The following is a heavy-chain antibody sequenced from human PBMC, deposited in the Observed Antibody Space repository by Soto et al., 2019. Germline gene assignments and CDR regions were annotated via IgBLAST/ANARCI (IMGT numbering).Heavy chain of an antibody. Sequence: QVQLVQSGAEVKKPGSSVKVSCKASGGTFSSYAISWVRQAPGQGLEWMGGIIPIFGTANYAQKFQGRVPXTXAXXTSPAYMELSSLRSEDTAVYYCARVDTAMVTTFDYWGQGTLVTVSS. V-gene: IGHV1-69*05. CDR1: GGTFSSYA. D-gene: IGHD5-18*01. J-gene: IGHJ4*02. CDR2: IIPIFGTA. CDR3: ARVDTAMVTTFDY.